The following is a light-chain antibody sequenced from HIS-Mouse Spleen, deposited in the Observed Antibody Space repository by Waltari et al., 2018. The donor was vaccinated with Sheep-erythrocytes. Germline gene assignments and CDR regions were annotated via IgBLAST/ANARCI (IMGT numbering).Light chain of an antibody. CDR3: CSYAGSYNHV. V-gene: IGLV2-11*01. Sequence: QSALTQPRPASGSPGQSVTISCTGTSSDVGGYHYVSWYQQHPGKAPKPMIYDVSKRPSGVPDRFSGSKSGNTASLTISGLQAEDEADYYCCSYAGSYNHVFATGTKVTVL. CDR1: SSDVGGYHY. J-gene: IGLJ1*01. CDR2: DVS.